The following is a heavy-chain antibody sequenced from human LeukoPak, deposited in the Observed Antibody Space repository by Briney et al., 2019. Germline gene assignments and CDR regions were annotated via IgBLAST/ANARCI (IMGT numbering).Heavy chain of an antibody. CDR3: ARGFNYDILTGYQFDP. D-gene: IGHD3-9*01. V-gene: IGHV1-8*02. J-gene: IGHJ5*02. Sequence: ASVKVSCKASGYTFTSYGISWVRQATGQGLEWMGWLNPNSGNTDYAQKFQGRVTMTRNTAISTAYMELSSLRSEDTAVYYCARGFNYDILTGYQFDPWGQGTLVTVSS. CDR2: LNPNSGNT. CDR1: GYTFTSYG.